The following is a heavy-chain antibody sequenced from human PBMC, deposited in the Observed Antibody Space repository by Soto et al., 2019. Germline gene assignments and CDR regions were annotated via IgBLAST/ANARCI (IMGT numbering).Heavy chain of an antibody. V-gene: IGHV3-7*03. D-gene: IGHD6-13*01. Sequence: GSLRLSCGDSGFTFRSYWMSWVRQAPGKGLEWVANIKQDGSENNYVDPVKGRFTISRDNAKSSLYLQMNSLRAEDTAVYYCARNLGVAAAGTDYYHGMDVWGQGTTVTVSS. CDR1: GFTFRSYW. CDR3: ARNLGVAAAGTDYYHGMDV. J-gene: IGHJ6*02. CDR2: IKQDGSEN.